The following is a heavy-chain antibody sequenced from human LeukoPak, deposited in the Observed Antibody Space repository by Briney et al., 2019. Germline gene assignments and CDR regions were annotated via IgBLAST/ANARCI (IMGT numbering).Heavy chain of an antibody. CDR3: ARDYLCAFDI. Sequence: GGSLRLSCAASGFTFSSYGMHWVRQAPGKGLVAVSRINTDGSSTSNADSVKGRFTISRDNAKNTLYLQMNSLRAEDTAVYYCARDYLCAFDIWGQGTMVTVSS. D-gene: IGHD5-12*01. V-gene: IGHV3-74*01. CDR2: INTDGSST. J-gene: IGHJ3*02. CDR1: GFTFSSYG.